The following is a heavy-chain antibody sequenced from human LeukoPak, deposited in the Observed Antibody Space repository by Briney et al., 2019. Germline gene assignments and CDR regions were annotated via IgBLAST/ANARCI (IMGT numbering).Heavy chain of an antibody. J-gene: IGHJ4*02. D-gene: IGHD3-10*01. CDR2: IYYSGST. CDR3: ARAANIGLETPFYDY. Sequence: PSETLSLTCTVSGGSISSGGYYWSWIRQHPGKGLEWIGYIYYSGSTYYNPSLKSRVTISVDTSKNQFSLKLSSVTAADTAVYYCARAANIGLETPFYDYWGQGTLVTVSS. CDR1: GGSISSGGYY. V-gene: IGHV4-31*03.